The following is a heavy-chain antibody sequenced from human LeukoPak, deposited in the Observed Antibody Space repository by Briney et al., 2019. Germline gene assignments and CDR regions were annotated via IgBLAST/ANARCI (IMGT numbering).Heavy chain of an antibody. V-gene: IGHV4-34*01. CDR2: INPRGST. D-gene: IGHD6-19*01. Sequence: SETLSLTCGVSGGSFSSHYWTWIRQPPGKGLEWIGEINPRGSTNYNPSLESRVHVSADTSRNQLSLSLPSVTAADSAVYFCARGLRQGSAWSWGPKEKSYQYMDVWGTGTTVIVSS. CDR1: GGSFSSHY. J-gene: IGHJ6*04. CDR3: ARGLRQGSAWSWGPKEKSYQYMDV.